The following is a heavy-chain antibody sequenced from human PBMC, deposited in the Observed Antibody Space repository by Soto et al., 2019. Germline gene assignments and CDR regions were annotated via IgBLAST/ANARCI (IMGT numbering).Heavy chain of an antibody. CDR2: SNHSGGP. CDR3: AKGGGSLWS. J-gene: IGHJ5*01. D-gene: IGHD3-16*01. CDR1: GGSFNNYY. Sequence: QVQLQQWGAGLLKPSETLSLPCAVYGGSFNNYYWSWIRQPPGKGLRWLGESNHSGGPNYNPSLNSRVTITQTTSKNHFSLKLSSVPAAATALYYCAKGGGSLWSWGQGTLVTVSS. V-gene: IGHV4-34*01.